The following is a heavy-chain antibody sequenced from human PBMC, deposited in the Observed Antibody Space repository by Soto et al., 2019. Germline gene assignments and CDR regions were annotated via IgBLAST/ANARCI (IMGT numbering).Heavy chain of an antibody. CDR2: IYYSGST. CDR1: GGSISSGDYY. J-gene: IGHJ4*02. Sequence: LSLTCTVSGGSISSGDYYWSWIRQPPGKGLEWIGYIYYSGSTYYNPSLKSRVTISVDTSKNQFSLKLSSVTAADTAVYYCARGACSGGSCYVAYWGQGTLVTVSS. D-gene: IGHD2-15*01. V-gene: IGHV4-30-4*01. CDR3: ARGACSGGSCYVAY.